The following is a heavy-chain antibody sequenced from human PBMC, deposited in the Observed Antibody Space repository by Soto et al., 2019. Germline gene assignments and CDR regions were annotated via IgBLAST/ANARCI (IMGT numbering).Heavy chain of an antibody. CDR2: ISWNSGSI. Sequence: EVQLLESGGGLEQPGGSLRLSCAASGFTFSSYAMSWVRQAPGKGLEWVSGISWNSGSIGYADSVKGRFTISRDNAKNSLYLQMNSLRAEDTALYYCAKDWSIAAAGGFDYWGQGTLVTVSS. CDR3: AKDWSIAAAGGFDY. CDR1: GFTFSSYA. V-gene: IGHV3-9*01. J-gene: IGHJ4*02. D-gene: IGHD6-13*01.